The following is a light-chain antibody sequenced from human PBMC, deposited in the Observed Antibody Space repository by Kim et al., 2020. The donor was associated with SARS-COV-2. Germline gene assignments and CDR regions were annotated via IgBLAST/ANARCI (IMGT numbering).Light chain of an antibody. CDR1: QTISTW. CDR2: LAS. V-gene: IGKV1-5*03. J-gene: IGKJ2*01. Sequence: AYVGVSVTITCRDSQTISTWLAWYQQKPGKAPNLLIYLASTLESGVPSRFIGSGSGTEFTLTIDSLQPDDFATYYCQHYSRFPYTFGQGTKVDIK. CDR3: QHYSRFPYT.